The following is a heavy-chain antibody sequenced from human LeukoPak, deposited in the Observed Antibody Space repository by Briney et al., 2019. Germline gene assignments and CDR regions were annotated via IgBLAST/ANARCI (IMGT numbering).Heavy chain of an antibody. V-gene: IGHV3-30-3*01. J-gene: IGHJ4*02. CDR1: GFTFSSYA. CDR3: ARSMITFGGVIVPFGY. Sequence: GGSLRLSCAASGFTFSSYAMHWVRQAPGKGLEWVAVISYDGSNKYYADSVKGRFTISRDNSKNTLYLQMNSLRAEDTAVYYCARSMITFGGVIVPFGYWGQGTLVTVSS. CDR2: ISYDGSNK. D-gene: IGHD3-16*02.